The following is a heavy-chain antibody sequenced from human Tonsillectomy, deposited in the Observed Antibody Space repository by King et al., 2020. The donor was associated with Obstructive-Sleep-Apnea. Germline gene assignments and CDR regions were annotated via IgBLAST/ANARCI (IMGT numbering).Heavy chain of an antibody. CDR3: APGVRGVIREGFDY. CDR2: IKQDGSEK. J-gene: IGHJ4*02. CDR1: GFTFSSYW. D-gene: IGHD3-10*01. Sequence: EVQLVESGGGLVQPGGSLRLSCAASGFTFSSYWMSWVRQAPGKGLEWVANIKQDGSEKYYVDSVKGRFTISRDNAKNSLYLQMNSLRADDTAVYYCAPGVRGVIREGFDYWGQGTLVTVSS. V-gene: IGHV3-7*01.